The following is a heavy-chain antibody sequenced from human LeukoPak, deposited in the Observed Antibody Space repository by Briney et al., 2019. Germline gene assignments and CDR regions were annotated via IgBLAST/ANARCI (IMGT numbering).Heavy chain of an antibody. CDR3: AKAGGGTYGDYFDN. V-gene: IGHV3-20*04. J-gene: IGHJ4*02. CDR2: INWNGGRT. D-gene: IGHD4-17*01. CDR1: GFTFDDYG. Sequence: GGSLRLSCAASGFTFDDYGMSWVRQAPGKGLEWVSGINWNGGRTGYADSVKGRFTISRDNAKNSLYLQMNSLRAEDTALYFCAKAGGGTYGDYFDNWGQGTLVTVPS.